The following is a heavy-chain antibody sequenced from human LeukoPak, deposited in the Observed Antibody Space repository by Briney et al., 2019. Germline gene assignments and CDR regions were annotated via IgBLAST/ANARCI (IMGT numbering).Heavy chain of an antibody. Sequence: GGSLRLSCGASGFTFSTYWMSWVRQAPGKGLEWVSAISGSGSSTYYADSVKGRFTISRDNSRNTLYLQMNSLRAEDTAVYHCAKPHYGSGYNSWGQGTLVTVSS. CDR3: AKPHYGSGYNS. J-gene: IGHJ4*02. CDR2: ISGSGSST. D-gene: IGHD3-3*02. CDR1: GFTFSTYW. V-gene: IGHV3-23*01.